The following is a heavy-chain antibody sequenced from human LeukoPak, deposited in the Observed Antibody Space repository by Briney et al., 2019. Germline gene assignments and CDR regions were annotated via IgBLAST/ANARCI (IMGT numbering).Heavy chain of an antibody. J-gene: IGHJ4*02. Sequence: SETLSLTCTVSGGSVSSGSYFWSWIRQHPGKGLEWIGYIYYSGSTYYNPFLKSRVIISVDTSKNQFSLNLSSVTAADTAVYYCARVPSGSSHFDYWGQGTLVTVSS. D-gene: IGHD1-26*01. V-gene: IGHV4-31*03. CDR3: ARVPSGSSHFDY. CDR1: GGSVSSGSYF. CDR2: IYYSGST.